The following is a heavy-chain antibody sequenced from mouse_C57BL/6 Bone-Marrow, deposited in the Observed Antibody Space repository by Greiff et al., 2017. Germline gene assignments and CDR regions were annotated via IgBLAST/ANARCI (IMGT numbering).Heavy chain of an antibody. CDR3: ARGGLTPYYGSSYDD. CDR1: GYAFTNYL. J-gene: IGHJ2*01. D-gene: IGHD1-1*01. V-gene: IGHV1-54*01. CDR2: INPGSGGT. Sequence: QVQLQQSGAELVRPGTSVKVSCKASGYAFTNYLIEWVKQRPGPGLAWIGVINPGSGGTNYNEKFKGKATLTADKSSSTAYMQLSSLTSEDSAVYYCARGGLTPYYGSSYDDWGKGTTLTVSS.